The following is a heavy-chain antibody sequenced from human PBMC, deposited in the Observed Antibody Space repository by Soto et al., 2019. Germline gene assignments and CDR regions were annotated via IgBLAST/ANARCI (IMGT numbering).Heavy chain of an antibody. V-gene: IGHV3-15*01. D-gene: IGHD5-18*01. CDR1: GFTFSNAW. CDR3: TTDGYSYGYYYYYYGMDV. Sequence: SGESLRLSCAASGFTFSNAWMSWVRQAPGKGLEWVGRIKSKTDGGTTDYAAPVKGRFTISRDDSKNTLHMQMNSLKTADTPVYYCTTDGYSYGYYYYYYGMDVWGQGTTVTVSS. CDR2: IKSKTDGGTT. J-gene: IGHJ6*02.